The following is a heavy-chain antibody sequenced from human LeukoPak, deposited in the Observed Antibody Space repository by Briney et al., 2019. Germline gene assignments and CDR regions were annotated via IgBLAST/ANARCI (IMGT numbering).Heavy chain of an antibody. J-gene: IGHJ1*01. CDR2: IRYDGSNK. Sequence: GGSLRLSCAASGFTFSSYGMHWVRQAPGKGLEWVAFIRYDGSNKYYADSVKGRFTISRDNSKNTLYLQMNSLRAEDTAVYYCPKGGDSSGYLVYFQHWGQGTLVTVSS. D-gene: IGHD3-22*01. CDR1: GFTFSSYG. V-gene: IGHV3-30*02. CDR3: PKGGDSSGYLVYFQH.